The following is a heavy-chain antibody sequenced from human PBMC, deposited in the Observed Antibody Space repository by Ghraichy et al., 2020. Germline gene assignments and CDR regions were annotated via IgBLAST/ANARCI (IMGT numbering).Heavy chain of an antibody. J-gene: IGHJ4*02. Sequence: SETLSLTCTVSGGSISSSSYYWGWLRQPPGKGLEWIGSIHYSGSTYYNPSLMRRVTISIDTSRNQFSLELRSVTAADTAVYYCAKASKGAYTGSDYWGQGTLVTVSS. D-gene: IGHD2-21*01. CDR2: IHYSGST. CDR1: GGSISSSSYY. V-gene: IGHV4-39*01. CDR3: AKASKGAYTGSDY.